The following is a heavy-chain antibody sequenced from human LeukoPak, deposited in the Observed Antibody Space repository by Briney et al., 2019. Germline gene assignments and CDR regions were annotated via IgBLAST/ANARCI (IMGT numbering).Heavy chain of an antibody. CDR3: ARDVTVAGAFDY. V-gene: IGHV3-21*01. Sequence: GGSLRLSCAASGFTFSSYSMSWVRQAPGKGLEWVSSISSSSSYIYYADSVKGRFTISRDNAKNSLYLQMNGLRAEDTAVYYCARDVTVAGAFDYWGQGTLVTVSS. CDR2: ISSSSSYI. CDR1: GFTFSSYS. J-gene: IGHJ4*02. D-gene: IGHD6-19*01.